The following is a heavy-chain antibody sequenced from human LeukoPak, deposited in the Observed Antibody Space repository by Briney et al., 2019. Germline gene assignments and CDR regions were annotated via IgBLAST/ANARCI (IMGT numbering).Heavy chain of an antibody. CDR2: IIPIFGTA. D-gene: IGHD3-22*01. CDR3: ARDYYDSSGYYYYYYMDV. V-gene: IGHV1-69*05. CDR1: GYTFTSYG. Sequence: SVKVSCKASGYTFTSYGISWVRQAPGQGLEWMGRIIPIFGTANYAQKFQGRVTITTDESTSTAYMGLSSLRSEDTAVYYCARDYYDSSGYYYYYYMDVWGKGTTVTVSS. J-gene: IGHJ6*03.